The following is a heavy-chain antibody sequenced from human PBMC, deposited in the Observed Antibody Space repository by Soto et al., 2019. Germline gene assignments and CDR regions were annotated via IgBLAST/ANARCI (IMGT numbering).Heavy chain of an antibody. D-gene: IGHD3-10*01. CDR3: ARSDGSRFGELSY. CDR2: ISYDESNK. CDR1: GFTFSNYA. J-gene: IGHJ4*02. V-gene: IGHV3-30-3*01. Sequence: QVQLVESGGGVVQPGSSLGLSCAASGFTFSNYAMHWVRQAPGKGLEGVAVISYDESNKYYADSVKGRFTISRDNSKNTLYLQMNSLRTEDTAVYYCARSDGSRFGELSYWGQGTLVTVSS.